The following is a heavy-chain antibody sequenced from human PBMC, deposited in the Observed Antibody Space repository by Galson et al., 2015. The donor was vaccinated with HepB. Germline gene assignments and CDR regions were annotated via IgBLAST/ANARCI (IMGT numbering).Heavy chain of an antibody. CDR2: ISSDSKTI. Sequence: SLRLSCAGSEFIFSRYSMNWVRQAPGKGPEWLAFISSDSKTIYYADSVRGQFTISRDNAKNSLYLQMNNLRAEDTAVYYCAMTLRVYYYGVDVWGQGTTVSVSS. CDR3: AMTLRVYYYGVDV. CDR1: EFIFSRYS. D-gene: IGHD3-16*01. V-gene: IGHV3-48*04. J-gene: IGHJ6*02.